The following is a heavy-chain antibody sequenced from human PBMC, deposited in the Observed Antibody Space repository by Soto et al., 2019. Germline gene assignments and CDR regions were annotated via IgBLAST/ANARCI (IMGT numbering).Heavy chain of an antibody. CDR1: GYTFTSYY. J-gene: IGHJ6*03. CDR3: ARGDSNYDDHYYYYHYMDG. CDR2: INPSGGST. Sequence: ASVKVSCKASGYTFTSYYFPWVRQAPGQGLEWMGIINPSGGSTSYAQKFQGRVTMTRDTSTSTVYMELSSLRSEDTAVYYCARGDSNYDDHYYYYHYMDGWGKGTTVTVSS. D-gene: IGHD4-4*01. V-gene: IGHV1-46*03.